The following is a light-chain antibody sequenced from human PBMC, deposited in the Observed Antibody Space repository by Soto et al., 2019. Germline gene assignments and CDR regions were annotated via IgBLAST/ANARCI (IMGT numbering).Light chain of an antibody. CDR2: EVT. CDR3: TSYAGSDNPYV. Sequence: QSVLTQPASVSGSPGQSITISCTGTSSDVGGYDYVSWYQQHPGKAPKFMIYEVTNRPSGVSHRFSGSKSGNTASLTISGLQAEDEADYYCTSYAGSDNPYVFGTGTKVTVL. CDR1: SSDVGGYDY. V-gene: IGLV2-14*01. J-gene: IGLJ1*01.